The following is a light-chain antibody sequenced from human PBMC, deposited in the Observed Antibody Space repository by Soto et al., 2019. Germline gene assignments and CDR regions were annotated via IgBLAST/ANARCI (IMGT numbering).Light chain of an antibody. V-gene: IGKV1-5*01. Sequence: DIQMTQSPSSLSASVGDRVIITCRASQTISGWLAWYQQRPGKAPNLLIFDASTLESGVPSRFSGSGSGTTFTLTISSLQSDDFATYYCLQYNGYYRTFGQGTKVDIK. J-gene: IGKJ1*01. CDR3: LQYNGYYRT. CDR2: DAS. CDR1: QTISGW.